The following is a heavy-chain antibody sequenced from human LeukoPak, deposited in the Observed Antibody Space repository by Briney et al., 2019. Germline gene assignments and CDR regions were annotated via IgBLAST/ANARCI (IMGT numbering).Heavy chain of an antibody. CDR2: ISDSGGYT. V-gene: IGHV3-23*01. Sequence: GGSLRLSCAASEFTFSSYAMNWVRQAPGKGLEWVSAISDSGGYTYYADSVKGRFTISRDNSKNTLYLQMNSLRAEDTAVYYCAKRGYSYGQFDYWGQGTLVTVSS. CDR3: AKRGYSYGQFDY. CDR1: EFTFSSYA. D-gene: IGHD5-18*01. J-gene: IGHJ4*02.